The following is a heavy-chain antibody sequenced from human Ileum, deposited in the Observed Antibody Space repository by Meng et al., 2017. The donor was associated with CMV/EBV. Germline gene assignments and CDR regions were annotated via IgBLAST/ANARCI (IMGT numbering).Heavy chain of an antibody. V-gene: IGHV3-48*03. CDR1: GFSFHSYD. D-gene: IGHD5-12*01. Sequence: GESLKISCAASGFSFHSYDMKWVRQAPGKGLEWGSDISSSGGSMDYADSVKGRFTISRDNAKNSLYLHMNSLRAEDTAVYYCAREGLSPGWVRLPYDHYYGLDVWGQGTTVTVSS. CDR2: ISSSGGSM. J-gene: IGHJ6*02. CDR3: AREGLSPGWVRLPYDHYYGLDV.